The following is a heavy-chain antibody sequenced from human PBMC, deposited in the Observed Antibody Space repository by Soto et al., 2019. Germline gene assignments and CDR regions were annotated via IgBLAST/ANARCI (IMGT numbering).Heavy chain of an antibody. V-gene: IGHV4-61*01. D-gene: IGHD3-3*01. J-gene: IGHJ4*02. Sequence: SETLSLTCTVSGGSFKSGSYSWSWIRQPPGKGLEWIGYVYHTGRTSYNPSLKSRVSISMDTSKNQFSLNLDSVTAADTAVYFCARDFAHFDSWGQGTLVTVSS. CDR1: GGSFKSGSYS. CDR2: VYHTGRT. CDR3: ARDFAHFDS.